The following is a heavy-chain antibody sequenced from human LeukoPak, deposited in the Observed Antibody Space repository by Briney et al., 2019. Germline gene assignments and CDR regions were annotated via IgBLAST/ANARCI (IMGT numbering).Heavy chain of an antibody. CDR2: ISYDGSNK. CDR3: ARTRGVTYYDSSGYSDY. Sequence: GGPLRLSCAASGFTFSSYAMHWVRQAPGKGLEWVAVISYDGSNKYYADSVKGRFTISRDNSKNTLYLQMNSLRAEDTAVYYCARTRGVTYYDSSGYSDYWGQGTLVTVSS. CDR1: GFTFSSYA. J-gene: IGHJ4*02. V-gene: IGHV3-30*04. D-gene: IGHD3-22*01.